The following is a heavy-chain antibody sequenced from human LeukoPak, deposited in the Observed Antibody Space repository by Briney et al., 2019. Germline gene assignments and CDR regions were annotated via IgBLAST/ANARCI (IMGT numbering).Heavy chain of an antibody. CDR1: GGSISSGGYS. Sequence: SETLSLTCAVSGGSISSGGYSWSWIRQTPGKGLEWIAYIHDSGSTYNNPSLKSRISISIDTSKNQFSLKLSSVTAADTAVYYCARHKLLVRGCFDYWGQGTLVTVSS. J-gene: IGHJ4*02. V-gene: IGHV4-30-4*07. D-gene: IGHD3-10*01. CDR3: ARHKLLVRGCFDY. CDR2: IHDSGST.